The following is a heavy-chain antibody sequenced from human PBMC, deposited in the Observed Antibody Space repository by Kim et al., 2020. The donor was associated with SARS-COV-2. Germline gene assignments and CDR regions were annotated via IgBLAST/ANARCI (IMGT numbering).Heavy chain of an antibody. Sequence: SETLSLTCTVSGGSISSGSYYWSWIRQPAGKGLEWIGRIYTSGSTNYNPSLKSRVTISVDTSKNQFSLKLSSVTAADTAVYYCARGERGWNPADYYYYGMDVWGQGTTVTVSS. D-gene: IGHD6-19*01. CDR2: IYTSGST. CDR1: GGSISSGSYY. V-gene: IGHV4-61*02. CDR3: ARGERGWNPADYYYYGMDV. J-gene: IGHJ6*02.